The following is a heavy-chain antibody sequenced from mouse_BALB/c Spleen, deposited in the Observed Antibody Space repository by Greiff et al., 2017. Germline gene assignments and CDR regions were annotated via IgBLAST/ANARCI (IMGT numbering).Heavy chain of an antibody. CDR2: IDPETGGT. Sequence: VQLQQSGAELVKPGASVKLSCTASGFNIKDTYMHWVKQTPVHGLEWIGAIDPETGGTAYNQKFKGKATLTADKSSSTAYMELRSLTSEDSAVYYCTRKYGNSYWYFDVWGAGTTVTVSA. V-gene: IGHV1-15*01. CDR3: TRKYGNSYWYFDV. J-gene: IGHJ1*01. D-gene: IGHD2-10*02. CDR1: GFNIKDTY.